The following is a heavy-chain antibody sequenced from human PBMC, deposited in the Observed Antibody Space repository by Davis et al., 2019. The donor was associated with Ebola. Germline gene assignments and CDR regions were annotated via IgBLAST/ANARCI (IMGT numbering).Heavy chain of an antibody. CDR1: GFTFSSYW. CDR3: ARSDDFWSGSNWFDP. CDR2: IKQDGSEK. Sequence: GESLKISCAASGFTFSSYWMSWVRQAPGKGLEWVANIKQDGSEKYYVDSVKGRFTISRDNAKNSLYLQMNSLRAEDTAVYYCARSDDFWSGSNWFDPWGQGTLVTVSS. V-gene: IGHV3-7*01. J-gene: IGHJ5*02. D-gene: IGHD3-3*01.